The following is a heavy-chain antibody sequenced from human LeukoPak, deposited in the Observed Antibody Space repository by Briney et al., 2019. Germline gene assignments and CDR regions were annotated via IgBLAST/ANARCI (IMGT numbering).Heavy chain of an antibody. D-gene: IGHD3-16*01. Sequence: PGRSLRLSCAASGFTFSSYWMHWVRQAPGKGLVWVSRINTDGTYTSYADSVKGRLTISRDNAKNTLYLQMNSLRADDTAVYYCARDTFGGDDFWGQGTLVTVSS. J-gene: IGHJ4*02. CDR3: ARDTFGGDDF. CDR1: GFTFSSYW. CDR2: INTDGTYT. V-gene: IGHV3-74*01.